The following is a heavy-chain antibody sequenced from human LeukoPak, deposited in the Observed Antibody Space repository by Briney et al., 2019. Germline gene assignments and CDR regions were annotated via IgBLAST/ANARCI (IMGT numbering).Heavy chain of an antibody. CDR3: AKGAEYFQH. Sequence: SYAMSWVRQAPGKGLEGVSAISGSGGSTYYADSVKGRFTISRDNSKNTLYLQMNSLRAEDTAVYYCAKGAEYFQHWGQGTLVTVSS. CDR1: SYA. V-gene: IGHV3-23*01. CDR2: ISGSGGST. J-gene: IGHJ1*01.